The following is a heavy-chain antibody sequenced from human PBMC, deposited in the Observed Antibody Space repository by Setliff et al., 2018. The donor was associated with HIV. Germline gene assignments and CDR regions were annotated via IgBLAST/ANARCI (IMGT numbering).Heavy chain of an antibody. CDR1: GDAVSTYY. J-gene: IGHJ4*02. CDR3: MRHFPVYYGSGVSYYFDY. CDR2: FANAGST. V-gene: IGHV4-59*08. D-gene: IGHD3-10*01. Sequence: SETLSLTCNVSGDAVSTYYWSWIRQPPGKGLEWIGYFANAGSTNYNPPLKSRVTISLATSKNEVSLKLTSVTAADTAMYYCMRHFPVYYGSGVSYYFDYWGQGTLVTVSS.